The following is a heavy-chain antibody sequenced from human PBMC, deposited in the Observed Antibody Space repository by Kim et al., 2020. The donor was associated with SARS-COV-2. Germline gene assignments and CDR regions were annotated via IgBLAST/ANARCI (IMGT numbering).Heavy chain of an antibody. CDR2: IYYSGST. V-gene: IGHV4-59*01. CDR3: AGYHYDYSHELYFDY. Sequence: SETLSLTCSVSGDSISSYYWSWIRQPPGKGLEWIGYIYYSGSTNYNPSLNYNPSLKSRVTISVDTSENQFSLRLSSVTAADTAVYYCAGYHYDYSHELYFDYWGQGTLVTVSS. CDR1: GDSISSYY. J-gene: IGHJ4*02. D-gene: IGHD4-4*01.